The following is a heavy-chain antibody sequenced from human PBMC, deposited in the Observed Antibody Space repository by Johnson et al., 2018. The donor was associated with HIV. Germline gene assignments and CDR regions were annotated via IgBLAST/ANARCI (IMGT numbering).Heavy chain of an antibody. V-gene: IGHV3-30-3*02. J-gene: IGHJ3*02. CDR3: VKDSQWELPDAFDI. Sequence: QEQLVESGGGVVQPERSMRLSCAASEFSFSTYAMRWVRQAPGKGLEGVAVISDDGSNTDYADAVKGRFTISRDNSKNTLYLQMNSLRAEDTAVYYCVKDSQWELPDAFDIWGQGTMVTVSS. CDR1: EFSFSTYA. CDR2: ISDDGSNT. D-gene: IGHD1-26*01.